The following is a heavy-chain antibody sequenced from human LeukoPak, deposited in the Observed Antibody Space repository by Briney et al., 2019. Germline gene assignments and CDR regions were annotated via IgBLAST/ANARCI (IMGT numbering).Heavy chain of an antibody. J-gene: IGHJ4*02. V-gene: IGHV1-8*01. D-gene: IGHD4-17*01. CDR1: GYTFTIYD. CDR2: MNPNSGNT. Sequence: ASVKVSCKASGYTFTIYDINWVRQATGQGLEWMGWMNPNSGNTGYAQKFEGRVTMTRDTSIDTAYMELNSLRSDDTAVYYCATPMTTVTFWGQGSLVTVSS. CDR3: ATPMTTVTF.